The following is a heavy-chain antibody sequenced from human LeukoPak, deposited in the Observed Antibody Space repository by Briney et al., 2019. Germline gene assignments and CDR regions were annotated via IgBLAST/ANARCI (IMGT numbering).Heavy chain of an antibody. CDR2: VDPEDGET. CDR1: GYTFTDYY. J-gene: IGHJ4*02. V-gene: IGHV1-69-2*01. Sequence: ASVKVSCKVSGYTFTDYYMHWVQQAPGKGLEWMGPVDPEDGETIYAEKFRGRVTITADTSTDTAYMELSSLRSEDTAVYYCAIEYYYDSSGYYQYWGQGTLVTVSS. CDR3: AIEYYYDSSGYYQY. D-gene: IGHD3-22*01.